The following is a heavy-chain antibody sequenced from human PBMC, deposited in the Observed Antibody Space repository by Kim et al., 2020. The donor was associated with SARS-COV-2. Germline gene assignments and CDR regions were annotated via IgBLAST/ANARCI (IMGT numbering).Heavy chain of an antibody. Sequence: DSADSVKGRFTISRDNAKNSLFLQMNSLRTNDTAFYYCATNSGYDYAFDSWGQGTLVTVSS. CDR3: ATNSGYDYAFDS. J-gene: IGHJ4*02. V-gene: IGHV3-9*01. D-gene: IGHD5-12*01.